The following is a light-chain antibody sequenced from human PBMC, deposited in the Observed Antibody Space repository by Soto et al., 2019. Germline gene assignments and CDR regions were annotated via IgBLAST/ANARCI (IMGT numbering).Light chain of an antibody. V-gene: IGKV3-20*01. J-gene: IGKJ2*01. CDR2: GAS. CDR3: QHYGTSPPMYT. CDR1: QSVSSSY. Sequence: EIVLTQSPGTLSLSPGESATLPCRASQSVSSSYLAWYQQRPGQAPRLLIYGASSRATGIPDRFSGSGSGTDFNLTISVLEPEDFAVYYCQHYGTSPPMYTFGQGTKLEIK.